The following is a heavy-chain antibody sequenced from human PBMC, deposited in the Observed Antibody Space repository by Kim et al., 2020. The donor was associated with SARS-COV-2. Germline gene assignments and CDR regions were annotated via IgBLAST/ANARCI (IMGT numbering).Heavy chain of an antibody. D-gene: IGHD3-3*01. J-gene: IGHJ6*02. CDR3: ARHLRGSRSRAYGMDV. V-gene: IGHV5-51*01. Sequence: GESLKISCKGSGYSFTSYWIGWVRQMPGKGLEWMGIIYPGDSDTRYSPSFQGQVTISADKSISTAYLQWSSLKASDTAIYYCARHLRGSRSRAYGMDVWGQGTTVTVSS. CDR2: IYPGDSDT. CDR1: GYSFTSYW.